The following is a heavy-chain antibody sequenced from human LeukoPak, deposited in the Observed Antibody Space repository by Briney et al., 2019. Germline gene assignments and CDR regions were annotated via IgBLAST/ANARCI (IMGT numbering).Heavy chain of an antibody. CDR3: ARVRDFWSGLDY. Sequence: SETLSLTCAVYGVSFSGYYWSWIRQPPGKGLEWIGEINHSGSTNYNPSLKSRVTISVDTSKNQFSLKLSSVTAADTAVYYCARVRDFWSGLDYWGQGTLVTVSS. D-gene: IGHD3-3*01. V-gene: IGHV4-34*01. CDR1: GVSFSGYY. J-gene: IGHJ4*02. CDR2: INHSGST.